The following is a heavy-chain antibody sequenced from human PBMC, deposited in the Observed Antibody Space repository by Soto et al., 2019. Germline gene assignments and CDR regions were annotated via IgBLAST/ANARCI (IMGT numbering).Heavy chain of an antibody. CDR2: IIPLFDAT. CDR1: GGIFKNFD. J-gene: IGHJ4*02. CDR3: AINAERNAQKFDF. V-gene: IGHV1-69*13. Sequence: SVKVSCKTSGGIFKNFDIGWVRQSPGQGLEWMGEIIPLFDATNYAQKFRGRVTVTADESTRTAYMELTRLTYDDTAVYFCAINAERNAQKFDFWGQGTLVTVSS. D-gene: IGHD2-2*01.